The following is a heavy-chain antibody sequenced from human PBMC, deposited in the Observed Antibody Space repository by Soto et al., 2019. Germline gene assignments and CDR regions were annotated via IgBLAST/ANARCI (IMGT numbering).Heavy chain of an antibody. CDR2: IYWDDDK. CDR1: GFSLTTREVG. V-gene: IGHV2-5*02. CDR3: ARRPQGAYFRCFDT. D-gene: IGHD1-26*01. Sequence: QITLKESGPTLVKPTETLTLTCTFSGFSLTTREVGVGWIRQPPGKALEWLALIYWDDDKYYSSSLKTRLTITKDNSKNQVVLTMANMDPLDTATYYCARRPQGAYFRCFDTWGQGTLVTVS. J-gene: IGHJ5*02.